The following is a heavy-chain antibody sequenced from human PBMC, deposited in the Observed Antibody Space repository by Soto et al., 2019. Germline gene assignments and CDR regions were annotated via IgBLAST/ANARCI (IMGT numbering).Heavy chain of an antibody. J-gene: IGHJ4*02. V-gene: IGHV3-30*18. CDR1: GFTFSSYG. CDR2: ISYDGSNK. CDR3: AKPAIVGATPRGFDY. Sequence: QVQLVESGGGVVQPGRSLRLSCAASGFTFSSYGMHWVRQAPGKGLEWVAVISYDGSNKYYADSVKGRFTISRDNSKNTLYLQMNSLRAEDTAVYYCAKPAIVGATPRGFDYWGQGTLVTVSS. D-gene: IGHD1-26*01.